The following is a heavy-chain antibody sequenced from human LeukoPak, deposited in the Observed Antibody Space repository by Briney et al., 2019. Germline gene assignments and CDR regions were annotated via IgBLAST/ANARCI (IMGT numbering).Heavy chain of an antibody. CDR3: ARDSFGSGGYAL. J-gene: IGHJ2*01. CDR1: NGSISTYY. CDR2: IYHSGTT. V-gene: IGHV4-59*01. D-gene: IGHD6-19*01. Sequence: SETLSLTCTVSNGSISTYYWSWLRQPLGKGLEWIGHIYHSGTTIYNPTLKSRVTMSVDTSKNQFSLHLTSVTAADTAVYFCARDSFGSGGYALWGRGTLVSVSS.